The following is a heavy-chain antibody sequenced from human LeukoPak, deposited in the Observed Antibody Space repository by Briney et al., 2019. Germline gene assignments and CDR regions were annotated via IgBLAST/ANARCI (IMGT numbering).Heavy chain of an antibody. J-gene: IGHJ4*02. D-gene: IGHD2-2*03. CDR2: ISSSSSTI. CDR3: ARESRRTGYCSSTSCSYFDY. V-gene: IGHV3-48*01. CDR1: GFTFSSYS. Sequence: GGSLRLSCAASGFTFSSYSMNWVRQAPGKELEWVSYISSSSSTIYYADSVKGRFTISRDNAKNSLYLQMNSLRAEDTAVYYCARESRRTGYCSSTSCSYFDYWGQGTLVTVSS.